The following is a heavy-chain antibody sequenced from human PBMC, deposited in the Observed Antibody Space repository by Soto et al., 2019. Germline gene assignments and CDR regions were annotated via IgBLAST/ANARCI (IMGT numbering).Heavy chain of an antibody. V-gene: IGHV4-39*01. CDR2: IHYSGSS. D-gene: IGHD2-15*01. Sequence: LSLTCTVSGGSISSSNYYWGWIRQPPGKGLEWIGSIHYSGSSYYNPSLKSRVTISVGTSKNQFSLNLTSVTAADTAVYYCARHFGHSVVSPFDYWGQGTLVTVSS. CDR1: GGSISSSNYY. CDR3: ARHFGHSVVSPFDY. J-gene: IGHJ4*02.